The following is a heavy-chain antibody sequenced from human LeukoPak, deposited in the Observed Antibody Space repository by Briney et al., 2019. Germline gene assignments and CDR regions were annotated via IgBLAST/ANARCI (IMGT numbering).Heavy chain of an antibody. D-gene: IGHD1-26*01. CDR3: ARVGAMRWDY. V-gene: IGHV3-48*01. Sequence: GGSLRLSCAASGFTFSNYSMNWVRQVPGRRLEWVSYLSSSSSTIYYAGAVKGRFTISRDNAKNSLYLQMNSLRAEDTAVYYCARVGAMRWDYWGQGTLVTVSS. CDR1: GFTFSNYS. CDR2: LSSSSSTI. J-gene: IGHJ4*02.